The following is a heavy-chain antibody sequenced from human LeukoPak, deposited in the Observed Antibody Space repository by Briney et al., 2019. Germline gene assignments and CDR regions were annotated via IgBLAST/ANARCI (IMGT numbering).Heavy chain of an antibody. CDR1: GYTFTGYY. D-gene: IGHD2-2*01. CDR2: INPNSGGT. V-gene: IGHV1-2*02. Sequence: ASVKVSCKASGYTFTGYYMHWVRQAPGQGLEWMGWINPNSGGTNYAQKFQGRVTMTRDTSISTAYMELSRLTFDETAVYYCGRKSASRKTSEFDYWGQGTLVTVSS. J-gene: IGHJ4*02. CDR3: GRKSASRKTSEFDY.